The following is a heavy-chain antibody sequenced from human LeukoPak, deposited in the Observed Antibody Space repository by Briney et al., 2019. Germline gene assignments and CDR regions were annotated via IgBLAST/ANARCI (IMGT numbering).Heavy chain of an antibody. Sequence: ASVKVSCKASGYTFTSYYMHWVRQAPGQGLEWMGIINPSGGSTSYAQKFQGRVTMTTDTSTTTAHMELRSLRSDDTAVYYCARDFYSDRSSWFDTFDIWGQGTMVTVSS. CDR3: ARDFYSDRSSWFDTFDI. CDR1: GYTFTSYY. D-gene: IGHD6-13*01. V-gene: IGHV1-46*01. CDR2: INPSGGST. J-gene: IGHJ3*02.